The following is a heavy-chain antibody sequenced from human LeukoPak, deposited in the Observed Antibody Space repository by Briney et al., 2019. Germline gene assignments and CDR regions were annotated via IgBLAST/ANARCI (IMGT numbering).Heavy chain of an antibody. V-gene: IGHV1-18*01. D-gene: IGHD2-21*02. J-gene: IGHJ3*02. Sequence: ASVKVSCKASGYTFTSYGISWVRQAPGQGPEWMGWISAYNGNTNYAQKLQGRVTMTTDTSTSTAYMELRSLRSDDTAVYYCAGAYCGGDCYSGRAFDIWGQGTMVTVSS. CDR2: ISAYNGNT. CDR3: AGAYCGGDCYSGRAFDI. CDR1: GYTFTSYG.